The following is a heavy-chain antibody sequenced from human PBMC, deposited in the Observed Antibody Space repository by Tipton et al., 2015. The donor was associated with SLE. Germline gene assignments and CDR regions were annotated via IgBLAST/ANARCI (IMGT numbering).Heavy chain of an antibody. CDR2: ISAYNGNT. V-gene: IGHV1-18*04. J-gene: IGHJ4*02. Sequence: QSGAEVKKPGASVKVSCKASGYTFTSYYMHWVRQAPGQGLEWMGWISAYNGNTNYAQKLQGRVTMTTDTSTSTAYMELRSLRSDDTAVYYCARDLTVRNFWSGSDYWGQGTLVTVSS. D-gene: IGHD3-3*01. CDR1: GYTFTSYY. CDR3: ARDLTVRNFWSGSDY.